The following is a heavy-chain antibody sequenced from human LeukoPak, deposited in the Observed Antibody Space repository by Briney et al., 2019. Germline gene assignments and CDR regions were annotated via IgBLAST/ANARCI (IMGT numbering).Heavy chain of an antibody. Sequence: GASVKVSCRASGYTFTNFGISWVRQAPGQGLEWIAWISAYNGNPTYAQKLQGRVTLTTDTSTNTAYMELRGLTSDDTAVYFCARAGQGYYYDTSAYYFDYWGQGTLVTVSS. D-gene: IGHD3-22*01. CDR3: ARAGQGYYYDTSAYYFDY. V-gene: IGHV1-18*01. J-gene: IGHJ4*02. CDR1: GYTFTNFG. CDR2: ISAYNGNP.